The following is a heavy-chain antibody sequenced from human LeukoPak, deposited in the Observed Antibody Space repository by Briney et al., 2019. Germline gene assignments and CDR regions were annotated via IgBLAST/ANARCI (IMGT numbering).Heavy chain of an antibody. CDR2: ISDNGNTQ. J-gene: IGHJ6*03. V-gene: IGHV3-48*03. CDR3: ARRTSTTVTVASRTPFSYSFHYYYMDV. CDR1: GFIFSNYE. D-gene: IGHD4-11*01. Sequence: GGSLRLSCSASGFIFSNYEMNWVRQAPGKGLEWLSYISDNGNTQYYSDSVKGRFTISRDNAKNSLYLQMNSLRAEDTAVYYCARRTSTTVTVASRTPFSYSFHYYYMDVWGKGTTVTVSS.